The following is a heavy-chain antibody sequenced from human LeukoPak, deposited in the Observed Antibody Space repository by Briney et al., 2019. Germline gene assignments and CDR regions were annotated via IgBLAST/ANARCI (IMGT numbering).Heavy chain of an antibody. CDR2: IDPGDSDT. CDR1: GYNFPSYW. D-gene: IGHD6-13*01. Sequence: GESLKISCKGSGYNFPSYWVGWVRQMPGKGLEWVGIIDPGDSDTGYSPSFQGQVTISADKSISTAYLQWSSLKASDTAMYFCARVGSSTWYDFDYWGQGTLVTVSS. CDR3: ARVGSSTWYDFDY. J-gene: IGHJ4*02. V-gene: IGHV5-51*01.